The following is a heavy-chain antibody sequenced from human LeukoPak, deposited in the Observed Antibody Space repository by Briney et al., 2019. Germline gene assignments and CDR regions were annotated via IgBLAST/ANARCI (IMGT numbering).Heavy chain of an antibody. CDR2: IIPIFGTA. Sequence: SVKVSCKASGGTFSSYAISWVRQAPGQGLEWMGGIIPIFGTASYAQRFQGRVTITTDESTSTAYMELSSLRSEDTAVYYCALIYCSSTSCYKEFNWFDPWGQGTLVTVSS. CDR1: GGTFSSYA. V-gene: IGHV1-69*05. D-gene: IGHD2-2*02. J-gene: IGHJ5*02. CDR3: ALIYCSSTSCYKEFNWFDP.